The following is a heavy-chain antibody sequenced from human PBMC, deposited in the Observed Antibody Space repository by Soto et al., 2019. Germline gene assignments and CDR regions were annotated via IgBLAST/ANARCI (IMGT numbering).Heavy chain of an antibody. D-gene: IGHD4-17*01. Sequence: GGSLRLSCAASGFTFSSYAMSWVRQAPGKGLEWVSAISGSGGSIYYADSVKGRFTISRDNAKNSLFLQMNSLRADDTAVYYCARDSVRDYLYYYYGMDVWGQGTTVTVSS. V-gene: IGHV3-23*01. CDR1: GFTFSSYA. CDR2: ISGSGGSI. CDR3: ARDSVRDYLYYYYGMDV. J-gene: IGHJ6*02.